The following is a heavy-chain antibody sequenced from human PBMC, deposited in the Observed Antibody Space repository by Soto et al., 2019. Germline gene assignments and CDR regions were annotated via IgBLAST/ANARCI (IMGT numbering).Heavy chain of an antibody. V-gene: IGHV3-30-3*01. Sequence: QVQLVQSGAEVKKPGSSVKVSCKASGGTFSSYAISWVRQAPGKGLEWVALISYDGISKYYADSVKGRFTISRDSSKNTLYLQMNSLGAADTAVYYCGRCSSTSCHLGSDYWGQGTLVTVSS. D-gene: IGHD2-2*01. J-gene: IGHJ4*02. CDR2: ISYDGISK. CDR1: GGTFSSYA. CDR3: GRCSSTSCHLGSDY.